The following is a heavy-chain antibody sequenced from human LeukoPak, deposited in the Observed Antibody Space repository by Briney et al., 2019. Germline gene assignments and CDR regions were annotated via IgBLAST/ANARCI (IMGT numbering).Heavy chain of an antibody. CDR1: GGSTSSGGYY. CDR3: ARVSGGVYAFDI. D-gene: IGHD2-8*02. Sequence: PSETLSLTCTVSGGSTSSGGYYWSRIRQHPGKGLEWIGYIYYSGSTYYNPSLKSRVTISVDTSKNQFSLKLSSVTAADTAVYYCARVSGGVYAFDIWGQGTMVTVSS. J-gene: IGHJ3*02. CDR2: IYYSGST. V-gene: IGHV4-31*03.